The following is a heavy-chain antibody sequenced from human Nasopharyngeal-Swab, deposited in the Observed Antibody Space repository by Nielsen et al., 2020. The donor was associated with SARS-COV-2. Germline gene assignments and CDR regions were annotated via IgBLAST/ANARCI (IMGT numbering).Heavy chain of an antibody. CDR1: GFTFSCYG. V-gene: IGHV3-30*18. J-gene: IGHJ4*02. CDR3: AKMLASDYGDYDNLDY. CDR2: ISYDGSNK. Sequence: GESLKISCAASGFTFSCYGIHWVRQAPGKGLEWVAVISYDGSNKYYADSVKCRFTISRDNSKNTLYLQMNSLRAEDTAVYYCAKMLASDYGDYDNLDYWGQGTLVTVSS. D-gene: IGHD4-17*01.